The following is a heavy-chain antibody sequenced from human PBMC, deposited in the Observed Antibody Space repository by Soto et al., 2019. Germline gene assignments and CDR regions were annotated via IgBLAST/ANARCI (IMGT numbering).Heavy chain of an antibody. J-gene: IGHJ5*02. CDR2: INPNSGGT. V-gene: IGHV1-2*02. Sequence: GASVKVSCKASGYTFTGYYMHWVRQAPGQGLEWMGWINPNSGGTNYARKFQGRVTMTRDTSISTAYMELSRLRSDDTAVYYCARVQYGLERREDWFDPWGQGTLVTVSS. D-gene: IGHD1-1*01. CDR3: ARVQYGLERREDWFDP. CDR1: GYTFTGYY.